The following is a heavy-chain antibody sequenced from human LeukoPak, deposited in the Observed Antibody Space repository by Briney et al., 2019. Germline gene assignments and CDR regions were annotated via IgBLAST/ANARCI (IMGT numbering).Heavy chain of an antibody. CDR2: IDPSDSYT. V-gene: IGHV5-10-1*01. Sequence: GASLKISCKGSGYSFTSYWISWVRQMPGKGLEWMGRIDPSDSYTNYSPSFQGHVTISADKSISTAYLQWSSLKASDTAMYYCASLLKYCSGGSCLDPNFDYWGQGTLVTVSS. D-gene: IGHD2-15*01. J-gene: IGHJ4*02. CDR1: GYSFTSYW. CDR3: ASLLKYCSGGSCLDPNFDY.